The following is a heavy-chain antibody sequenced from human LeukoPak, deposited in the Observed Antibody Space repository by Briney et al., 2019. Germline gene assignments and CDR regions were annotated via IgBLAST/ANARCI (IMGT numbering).Heavy chain of an antibody. V-gene: IGHV3-48*04. CDR1: GFTFSSYS. Sequence: GGSLRLSCAASGFTFSSYSMNWVRQAPGKGLEWVSFISSSPSTIYYADSVKGRFTISRDNAKNSLYLQMNSLRAEDTAVYYCGVVPAANLDYWGQGTLVTVSS. CDR2: ISSSPSTI. CDR3: GVVPAANLDY. J-gene: IGHJ4*02. D-gene: IGHD2-2*01.